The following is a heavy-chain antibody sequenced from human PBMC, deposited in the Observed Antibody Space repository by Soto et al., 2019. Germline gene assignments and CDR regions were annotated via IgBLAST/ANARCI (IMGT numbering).Heavy chain of an antibody. V-gene: IGHV3-30*04. CDR2: ISFDGRGN. CDR1: GLSIRGYA. D-gene: IGHD2-2*01. Sequence: PGGSLRLSCAASGLSIRGYAFHWVRQAPGKGLEWVAFISFDGRGNYYTDSVRGRVSISRDNSQNTVFLQMNSLSRDDTAVYFCARAYCSPASCYHHGGPQYISYYGMDVWGQGTTVTVSS. J-gene: IGHJ6*02. CDR3: ARAYCSPASCYHHGGPQYISYYGMDV.